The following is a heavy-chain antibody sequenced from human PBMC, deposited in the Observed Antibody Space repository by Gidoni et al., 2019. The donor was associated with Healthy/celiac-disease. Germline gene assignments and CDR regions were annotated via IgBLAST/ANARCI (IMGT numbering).Heavy chain of an antibody. Sequence: QVQLVQSGAAVKQHGASVKVSCKASGDTFTGYYMHWVRQAPGQGLEWMGWSNFNSGGTNYAQKFQGRVTLTRDTSISTAYMELRRLSSDDTAVYYCVRGGGTFSSGQHYWGQGTLVTVSS. J-gene: IGHJ4*02. V-gene: IGHV1-2*02. CDR2: SNFNSGGT. D-gene: IGHD3-10*01. CDR1: GDTFTGYY. CDR3: VRGGGTFSSGQHY.